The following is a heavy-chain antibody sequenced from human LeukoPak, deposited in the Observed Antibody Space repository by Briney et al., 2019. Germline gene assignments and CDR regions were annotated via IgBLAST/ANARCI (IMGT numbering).Heavy chain of an antibody. V-gene: IGHV3-48*03. CDR2: ISSSGGTM. CDR1: GFTFKNYA. CDR3: TRGFDVSDY. Sequence: PGGSLRLSCSASGFTFKNYAMNWVRQAPGKGLEWLSYISSSGGTMYYADSVRGRFTVSRDNAKNSLYLQMNSLRVEDSAMYYCTRGFDVSDYWGQGTVVTVSS. D-gene: IGHD3-16*01. J-gene: IGHJ4*02.